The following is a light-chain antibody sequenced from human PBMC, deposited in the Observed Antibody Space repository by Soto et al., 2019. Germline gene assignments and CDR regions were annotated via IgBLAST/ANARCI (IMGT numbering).Light chain of an antibody. CDR2: GAS. CDR1: QSVSSN. CDR3: QQYNNWPPWT. J-gene: IGKJ1*01. V-gene: IGKV3-15*01. Sequence: EIVMTQSPATLSVSPGERATLSCRASQSVSSNLAWYLQKPGQAPRLLIYGASTRATGIPARFSGSGSGTEFTLTISRLQSEDFAVYYCQQYNNWPPWTFGQGTKVEIK.